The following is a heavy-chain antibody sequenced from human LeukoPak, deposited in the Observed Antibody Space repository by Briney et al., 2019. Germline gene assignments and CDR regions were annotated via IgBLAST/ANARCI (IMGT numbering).Heavy chain of an antibody. CDR1: GFTFSNYA. V-gene: IGHV3-23*01. Sequence: PGGSLRLSCGASGFTFSNYAMSWVRQAPGKGREWVSGIGGGGGSTYYADSVKGRFTISRDNSKNTLYLQMNRLRVEDTAAYYCAKDRRDGSNRDGFFVYWGQGTLVTVSS. D-gene: IGHD5-24*01. CDR2: IGGGGGST. CDR3: AKDRRDGSNRDGFFVY. J-gene: IGHJ4*02.